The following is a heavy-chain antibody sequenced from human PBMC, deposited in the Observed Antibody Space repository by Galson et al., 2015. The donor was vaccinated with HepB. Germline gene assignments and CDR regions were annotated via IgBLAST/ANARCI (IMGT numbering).Heavy chain of an antibody. V-gene: IGHV1-46*01. CDR3: ARGPLGYCSSFSCSDYFDY. J-gene: IGHJ4*02. CDR1: GYTFTSYY. CDR2: FNPSGGRT. Sequence: SVKVSCKASGYTFTSYYIHWVRQAPGQGLEWMGIFNPSGGRTRNAQKFQGRITMTRDTSTSTLYMELSSLRSEDTAVYFCARGPLGYCSSFSCSDYFDYWGQGTLVTVSS. D-gene: IGHD2-2*01.